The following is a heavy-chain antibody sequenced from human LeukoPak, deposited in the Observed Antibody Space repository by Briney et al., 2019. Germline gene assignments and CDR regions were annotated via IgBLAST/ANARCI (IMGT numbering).Heavy chain of an antibody. J-gene: IGHJ6*02. CDR1: GGSFSGYY. V-gene: IGHV4-34*01. CDR2: INHSGST. Sequence: SETLSLTCAVYGGSFSGYYWSWIRQPPGKGLEWTGEINHSGSTNYNPSLKSRVTISVDTSKNQFSLKLSSVTAADTAVYYCARKTLRYYYYGMDVWGQGTTVTVSS. CDR3: ARKTLRYYYYGMDV.